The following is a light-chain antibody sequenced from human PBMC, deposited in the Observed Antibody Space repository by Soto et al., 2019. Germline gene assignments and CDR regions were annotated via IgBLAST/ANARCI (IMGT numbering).Light chain of an antibody. CDR2: DAS. CDR3: QQFHNFPPT. CDR1: QDISNY. Sequence: DIQMTQSPSSLSASVGDRVTITCQASQDISNYLNWCQQKPGKPPNLLIYDASTLKSGVPSRFSGSRSGTNFTFTITSLQPEDIATYYCQQFHNFPPTFGPGTKV. V-gene: IGKV1-33*01. J-gene: IGKJ3*01.